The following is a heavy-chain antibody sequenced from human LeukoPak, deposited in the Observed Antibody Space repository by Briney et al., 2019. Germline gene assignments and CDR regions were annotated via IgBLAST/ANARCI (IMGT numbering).Heavy chain of an antibody. CDR1: GFTFSTYW. Sequence: GGSLRLFCAASGFTFSTYWMSWVRQAPGKGLEWVANIKEDGSEKNYVDSVKGRFTISRDNAKNSLYLQMNSLRAEDTAVYYCARARYFDYWGQGMLVTVSS. CDR2: IKEDGSEK. CDR3: ARARYFDY. V-gene: IGHV3-7*01. J-gene: IGHJ4*02.